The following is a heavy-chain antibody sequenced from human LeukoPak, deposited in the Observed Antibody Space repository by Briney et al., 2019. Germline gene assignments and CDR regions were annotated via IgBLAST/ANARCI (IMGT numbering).Heavy chain of an antibody. V-gene: IGHV3-21*01. CDR1: GFTFSSYS. CDR2: ISSSSSYI. J-gene: IGHJ4*02. CDR3: ARDSSWFWYFDY. Sequence: GGSLRLSCAASGFTFSSYSMNWVRQAPGKGLEWVSSISSSSSYIYYADSVKGRFTISRDNAKNSLYLQMNSLRAEDTAVYYCARDSSWFWYFDYWGQGTLVTVSS. D-gene: IGHD6-13*01.